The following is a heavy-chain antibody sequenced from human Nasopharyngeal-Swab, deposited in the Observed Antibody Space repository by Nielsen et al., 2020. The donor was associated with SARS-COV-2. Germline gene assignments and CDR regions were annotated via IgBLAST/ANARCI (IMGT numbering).Heavy chain of an antibody. Sequence: ASVTVSCNASCYTFTGYYMHWVRQAPGQGLEWMGRINPNSGGTNYAQKFQGRVTMTRDTSISTAYMELSRLRSDDTAVYYCASLSAVTTSDYWGQGTLVTVSS. CDR1: CYTFTGYY. J-gene: IGHJ4*02. CDR3: ASLSAVTTSDY. D-gene: IGHD4-17*01. V-gene: IGHV1-2*06. CDR2: INPNSGGT.